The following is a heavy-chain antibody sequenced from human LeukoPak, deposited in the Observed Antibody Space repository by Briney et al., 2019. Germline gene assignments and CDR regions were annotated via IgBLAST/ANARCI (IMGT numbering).Heavy chain of an antibody. J-gene: IGHJ4*02. CDR2: INHSGST. V-gene: IGHV4-34*01. CDR1: GGSFSGYY. Sequence: PSETLSLTCAVYGGSFSGYYWSWIRQPPGKGLEWIGEINHSGSTNFNPSLKSRVTISVDTSKNQFSLKLSSVTAADTAVYYCASPIKAAVLDYWGQGTLVTVSS. CDR3: ASPIKAAVLDY. D-gene: IGHD6-13*01.